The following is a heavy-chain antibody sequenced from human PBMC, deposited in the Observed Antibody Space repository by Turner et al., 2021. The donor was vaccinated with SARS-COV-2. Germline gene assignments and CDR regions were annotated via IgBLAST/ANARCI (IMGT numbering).Heavy chain of an antibody. CDR2: TYYRSKWYN. CDR3: AREHWVDVWGSYRSTAYFDH. J-gene: IGHJ4*02. D-gene: IGHD3-16*02. Sequence: QVQLKQSGPGLAKPSQTLSLTCAISGVSVSSNSAAWNWIRQSPSRGLEWLGRTYYRSKWYNDYAVSVKSRITINADTSKNQFSLQLNSVTPEDTAVYYCAREHWVDVWGSYRSTAYFDHWGQGTLVTVSS. V-gene: IGHV6-1*01. CDR1: GVSVSSNSAA.